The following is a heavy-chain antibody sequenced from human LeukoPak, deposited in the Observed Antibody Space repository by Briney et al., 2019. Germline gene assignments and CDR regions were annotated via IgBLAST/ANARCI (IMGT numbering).Heavy chain of an antibody. D-gene: IGHD3-3*01. CDR1: GGSISSYY. J-gene: IGHJ3*02. CDR3: ARYRRYDFWSGENLGAFDI. V-gene: IGHV4-4*09. Sequence: SETLSLTCTVSGGSISSYYWSWIRQPPGKGLEWIGYIYTSGSTNYNPSLKSRVTISVDTSKNQFSLKLSSVTAADTAVYYCARYRRYDFWSGENLGAFDIWGQGTMVTVSS. CDR2: IYTSGST.